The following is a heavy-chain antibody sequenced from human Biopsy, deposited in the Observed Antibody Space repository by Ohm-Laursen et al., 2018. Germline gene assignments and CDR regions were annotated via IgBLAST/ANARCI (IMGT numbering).Heavy chain of an antibody. CDR1: GGSFTGYY. V-gene: IGHV4-34*01. CDR2: INHSGST. D-gene: IGHD3-22*01. Sequence: PSQTLSLTCAVYGGSFTGYYWSWIRQPPGKGLEWIGEINHSGSTNYNPSLKSRVTISLDTSKNQLSLKLSSVTAADTAVDYCARESDSSGYYYRDYWGQGTLVTVSS. CDR3: ARESDSSGYYYRDY. J-gene: IGHJ4*02.